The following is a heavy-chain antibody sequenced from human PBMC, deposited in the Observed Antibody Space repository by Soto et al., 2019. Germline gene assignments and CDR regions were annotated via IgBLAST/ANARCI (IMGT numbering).Heavy chain of an antibody. D-gene: IGHD2-8*01. Sequence: PSETLSLTCTVSGGSISSGGYYWSWIRQHPGKGLEWIGYIYYSGSTYYNPSLKSRVTISVDTSKNQFSLKLSSVTAADTAVYYCARKTDYCTNGVCSFAFFRYYYYGMDVWGQGTTVTVSS. CDR2: IYYSGST. J-gene: IGHJ6*02. CDR3: ARKTDYCTNGVCSFAFFRYYYYGMDV. V-gene: IGHV4-31*03. CDR1: GGSISSGGYY.